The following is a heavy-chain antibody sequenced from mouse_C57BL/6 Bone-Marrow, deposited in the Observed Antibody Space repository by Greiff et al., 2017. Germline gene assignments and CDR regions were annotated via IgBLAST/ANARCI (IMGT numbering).Heavy chain of an antibody. D-gene: IGHD2-10*02. V-gene: IGHV10-1*01. J-gene: IGHJ1*03. CDR2: IRSKSNNYAT. Sequence: EVKLVESGGGLVQPKGSLKLSCAASGFSFNTYAMNWVRQAPGQGVEWVARIRSKSNNYATYYADSVKDRFTISRDDSESMLYLQMNNLKTEDTAMYYCGRGYGNYVSYWYFEVWGTGTTVTVAS. CDR1: GFSFNTYA. CDR3: GRGYGNYVSYWYFEV.